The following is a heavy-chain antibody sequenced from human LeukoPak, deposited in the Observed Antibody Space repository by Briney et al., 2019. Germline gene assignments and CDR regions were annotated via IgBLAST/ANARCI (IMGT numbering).Heavy chain of an antibody. CDR3: AREIGDFLSGYGRFAQNNWFDP. D-gene: IGHD3-3*01. J-gene: IGHJ5*02. CDR2: IIPILGIA. CDR1: GGTFSSYA. V-gene: IGHV1-69*04. Sequence: ASVKVSCKASGGTFSSYAISWVRQAPGQGHEWMGRIIPILGIANYAQKLQGRVTMTTDTSTSTAYMELRSLRSDDTAVYYCAREIGDFLSGYGRFAQNNWFDPWGQGTLVTVSS.